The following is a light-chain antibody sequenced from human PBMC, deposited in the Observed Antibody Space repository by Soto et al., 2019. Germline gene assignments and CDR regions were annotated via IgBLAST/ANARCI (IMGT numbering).Light chain of an antibody. J-gene: IGLJ1*01. V-gene: IGLV2-14*01. CDR2: DVS. CDR3: SSYTSSSTYV. CDR1: SSDVGGYNY. Sequence: QSALTQPASVSGSPGQSITISCTGTSSDVGGYNYVSWYQQHPGKAPKLMIYDVSNRPPGVSNRFSGSKSGNTASLTISGLQAEDEPDYYCSSYTSSSTYVFGTGTKLTVL.